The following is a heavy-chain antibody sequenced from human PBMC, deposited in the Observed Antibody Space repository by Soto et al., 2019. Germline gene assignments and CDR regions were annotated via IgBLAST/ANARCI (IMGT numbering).Heavy chain of an antibody. D-gene: IGHD3-10*01. J-gene: IGHJ6*02. V-gene: IGHV1-2*02. Sequence: QVQLVQSGAEVKPPGASVKVSCKASGYTFTGHYMHWVRQVSGKRLEHLGWLKSDNGGTYYAPKFQGRVTFTRDTSTSTAYMELNGLQSDDTAVYFCARDLCPLGSGTACPPYGLDIWGQGTTVVVS. CDR1: GYTFTGHY. CDR2: LKSDNGGT. CDR3: ARDLCPLGSGTACPPYGLDI.